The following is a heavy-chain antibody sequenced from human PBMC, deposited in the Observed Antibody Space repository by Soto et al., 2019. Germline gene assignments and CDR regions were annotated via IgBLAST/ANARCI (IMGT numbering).Heavy chain of an antibody. CDR2: IYWNDDK. D-gene: IGHD2-2*01. CDR3: AQILGYCSSTSCYYWFDP. J-gene: IGHJ5*02. CDR1: GFSLSTSGVG. Sequence: ESGLRWEPTQTLTLTCTFSGFSLSTSGVGVGWIRQPPGKALEWLALIYWNDDKRYSPSLKSRLTITKDTSKNQVVLTMTNMDPVDTATYYCAQILGYCSSTSCYYWFDPWGQGTLVTVSS. V-gene: IGHV2-5*01.